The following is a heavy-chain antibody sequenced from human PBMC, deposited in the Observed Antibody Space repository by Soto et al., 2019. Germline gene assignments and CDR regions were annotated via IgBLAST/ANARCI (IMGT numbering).Heavy chain of an antibody. CDR1: GFTFSDYY. V-gene: IGHV3-11*01. D-gene: IGHD4-17*01. CDR3: ARDRQDGDARGYYYYMDV. J-gene: IGHJ6*03. CDR2: ISSSGSTI. Sequence: GGSLRLSCAASGFTFSDYYMSWIRQAPGKGLEWVSYISSSGSTIYYADSVKGRFTISRDNAKNSLYLQMNSLRAEDTAVYYCARDRQDGDARGYYYYMDVWGKGTTVTVSS.